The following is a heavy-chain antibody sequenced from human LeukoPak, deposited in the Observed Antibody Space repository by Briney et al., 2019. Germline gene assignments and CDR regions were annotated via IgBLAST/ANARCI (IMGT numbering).Heavy chain of an antibody. CDR3: ARDGGYCSSTSCDWFDP. CDR2: ISTYNGNT. V-gene: IGHV1-18*01. CDR1: GGTFSSYD. D-gene: IGHD2-2*01. Sequence: GASVKVSCKASGGTFSSYDISWVRQAPGQGLEWMGWISTYNGNTNYAQKLQGRVTMTTVTSTGTAYMELRSLRSDDTAVYYCARDGGYCSSTSCDWFDPWGQGTLVTVSS. J-gene: IGHJ5*02.